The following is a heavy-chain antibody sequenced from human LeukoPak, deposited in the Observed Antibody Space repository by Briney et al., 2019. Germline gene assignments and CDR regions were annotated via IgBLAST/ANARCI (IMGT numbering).Heavy chain of an antibody. CDR1: GGTFSSYA. CDR2: IMPIFGIA. Sequence: SVKVSCKASGGTFSSYAISWVRQAPGQGLEWMGRIMPIFGIANYAQKFQGRVTITADKSTSTAYMELSSLRSEDTAVYYCARGAYYYDSSGPRRSYWYFDLWGRGTLVTVSS. D-gene: IGHD3-22*01. J-gene: IGHJ2*01. V-gene: IGHV1-69*04. CDR3: ARGAYYYDSSGPRRSYWYFDL.